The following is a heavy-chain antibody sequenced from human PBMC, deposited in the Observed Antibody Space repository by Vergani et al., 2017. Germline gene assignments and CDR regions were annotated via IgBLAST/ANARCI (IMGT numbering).Heavy chain of an antibody. CDR2: TWYDGNNK. Sequence: QVQLVESGGGVVQPGRSLRLSCAASGFTFNQYGMHWVRQAPGKGLEWVAVTWYDGNNKQYSDSVKGGFTISRDNSKSTMYLQMNSLRDEDTGEYYCGEDLRLLDNRFDPWGQGTLVTVSS. D-gene: IGHD1-14*01. J-gene: IGHJ5*02. CDR1: GFTFNQYG. CDR3: GEDLRLLDNRFDP. V-gene: IGHV3-33*06.